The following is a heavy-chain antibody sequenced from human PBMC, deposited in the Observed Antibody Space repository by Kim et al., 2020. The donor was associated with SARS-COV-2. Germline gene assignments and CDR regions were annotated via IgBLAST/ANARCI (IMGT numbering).Heavy chain of an antibody. D-gene: IGHD5-18*01. V-gene: IGHV3-11*01. CDR3: ARDLGYLDR. CDR2: STI. J-gene: IGHJ5*02. Sequence: STIYYADSVKGRFTISRDNAKNSLYLQMNSLRAEDTAVYYCARDLGYLDRWGQGTLVTVSS.